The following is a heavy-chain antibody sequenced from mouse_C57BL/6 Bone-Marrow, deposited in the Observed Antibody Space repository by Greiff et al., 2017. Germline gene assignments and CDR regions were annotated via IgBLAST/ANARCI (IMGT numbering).Heavy chain of an antibody. CDR2: IYPGSGST. CDR3: ARPYYSNYSYFYV. J-gene: IGHJ1*03. Sequence: QVQLQQPGAELVKPGASVKMSCKASGYNFTSYWINWVKQRPGQGLEWIGDIYPGSGSTNYNETFKSKATLTVDPSSSTAYMHLSSMTYEDSAVYYCARPYYSNYSYFYVWGTETTVTVSS. CDR1: GYNFTSYW. V-gene: IGHV1-55*01. D-gene: IGHD2-5*01.